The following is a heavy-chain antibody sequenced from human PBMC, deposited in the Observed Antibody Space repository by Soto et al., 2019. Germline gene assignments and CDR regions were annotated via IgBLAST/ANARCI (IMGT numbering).Heavy chain of an antibody. CDR1: GFPFDLYL. Sequence: EVQLLESGGGWMQPGGSLTLSCSASGFPFDLYLMHWVRQVPGKELEWVSLINHNSGYASYTDSVKGRFTISRDTSKNTLCRQKNSLRAEDTAVYYCTREQSRKLNHGDYYYCGRDPWVQGTTVTVSS. CDR3: TREQSRKLNHGDYYYCGRDP. J-gene: IGHJ6*02. CDR2: INHNSGYA. V-gene: IGHV3-23*01. D-gene: IGHD2-15*01.